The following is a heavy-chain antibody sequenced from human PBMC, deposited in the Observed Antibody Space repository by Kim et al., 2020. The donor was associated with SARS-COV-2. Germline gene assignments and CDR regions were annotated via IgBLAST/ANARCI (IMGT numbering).Heavy chain of an antibody. CDR3: ARGREYYDSSGYAYYFDY. D-gene: IGHD3-22*01. J-gene: IGHJ4*02. V-gene: IGHV4-59*13. CDR2: IYYSGST. Sequence: SETLSLTCTVSGGSISSYYWSWIRQPPGKGLEWIGYIYYSGSTNYNPSLKSRVTISVDTSKNQFSLKLSSVTAADTAVYYCARGREYYDSSGYAYYFDYWGQGTLVTVSS. CDR1: GGSISSYY.